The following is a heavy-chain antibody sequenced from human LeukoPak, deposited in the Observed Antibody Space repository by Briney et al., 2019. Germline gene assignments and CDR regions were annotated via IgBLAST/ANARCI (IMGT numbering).Heavy chain of an antibody. J-gene: IGHJ4*02. D-gene: IGHD5-18*01. V-gene: IGHV3-23*01. CDR3: AKGRKSGYSYGEDYYFDY. Sequence: PGRSLRLSCAASGFTFSTYPMHWVRQAPGKGLEWVSAISGSGGSTYYADSVKGRFTISRDNSKNTLYLQMNSLRAEDTAVYYCAKGRKSGYSYGEDYYFDYWGQGTLVTVSS. CDR1: GFTFSTYP. CDR2: ISGSGGST.